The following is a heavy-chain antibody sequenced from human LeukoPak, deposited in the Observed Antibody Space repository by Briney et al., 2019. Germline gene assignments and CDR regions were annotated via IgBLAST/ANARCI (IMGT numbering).Heavy chain of an antibody. V-gene: IGHV3-66*02. Sequence: GGSLRLSCAASGFTVSSNYMSWVRQAPGKGLEWVSVIYSGGSTYYADSVKGRFTISRDNSKNTLYLQMNSLRAEDTAVYYCARDRGGGYDFWSGSYTFDYWGQGTLVTVSS. CDR3: ARDRGGGYDFWSGSYTFDY. CDR1: GFTVSSNY. J-gene: IGHJ4*02. D-gene: IGHD3-3*01. CDR2: IYSGGST.